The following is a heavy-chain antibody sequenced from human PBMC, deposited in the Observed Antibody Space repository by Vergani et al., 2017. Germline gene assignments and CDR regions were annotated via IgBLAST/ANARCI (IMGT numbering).Heavy chain of an antibody. Sequence: QVQLVQSGAEVKKPGASVKVSCKASGYTFTSYGISWVRQAPGQGLEWMGWISAYNGNTNYAQKLQGRVTMTTDTSTSTAYMGLRSLRSDDTAVYYCARDPDIVVVPAAPYYYYYYGMDVWGQGTTVTVSS. CDR1: GYTFTSYG. J-gene: IGHJ6*02. CDR2: ISAYNGNT. V-gene: IGHV1-18*04. D-gene: IGHD2-2*01. CDR3: ARDPDIVVVPAAPYYYYYYGMDV.